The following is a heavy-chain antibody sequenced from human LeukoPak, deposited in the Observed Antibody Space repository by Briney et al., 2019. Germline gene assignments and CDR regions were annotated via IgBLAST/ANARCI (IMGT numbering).Heavy chain of an antibody. J-gene: IGHJ4*02. V-gene: IGHV3-30-3*01. Sequence: GRSLRLSCAASGFTFSSYAMHWVRQAPGKGLEWVAVISYDGSNKYYADSVKGRFTISRDNSKNTLYLQMNSLRAEDTAVYYCAKDIDGSGYYPEFDYWGQGTLVTVSS. CDR2: ISYDGSNK. CDR1: GFTFSSYA. D-gene: IGHD3-22*01. CDR3: AKDIDGSGYYPEFDY.